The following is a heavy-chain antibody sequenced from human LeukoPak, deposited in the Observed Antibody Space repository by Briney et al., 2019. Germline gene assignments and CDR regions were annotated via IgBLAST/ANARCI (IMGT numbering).Heavy chain of an antibody. J-gene: IGHJ4*02. CDR3: ARHYGSGGGNGFDY. Sequence: ASVKVSCKASGYSFVFFGVSWVRQAPGQGLEWMGWMNPNSGNTGYAQKFQGRVTMTRNTSISIAYMELSSLRSEDTAVYYCARHYGSGGGNGFDYWGQGTLVTVSS. D-gene: IGHD3-10*01. CDR2: MNPNSGNT. V-gene: IGHV1-8*02. CDR1: GYSFVFFG.